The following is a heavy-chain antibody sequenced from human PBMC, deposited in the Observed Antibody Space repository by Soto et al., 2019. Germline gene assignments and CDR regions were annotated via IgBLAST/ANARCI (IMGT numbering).Heavy chain of an antibody. CDR1: GFTFSGSA. Sequence: EVQLVESGGGLVQPGGSLKLSCAVSGFTFSGSAMHWVRQASGKGLEWGDRIRSKSNSYATAYAASVKGRSTISRADSKNTAYLQMNSLKTEDTAVYYCTRGYGDYVRDYWGQGTLVTGSA. CDR3: TRGYGDYVRDY. CDR2: IRSKSNSYAT. V-gene: IGHV3-73*01. D-gene: IGHD4-17*01. J-gene: IGHJ4*02.